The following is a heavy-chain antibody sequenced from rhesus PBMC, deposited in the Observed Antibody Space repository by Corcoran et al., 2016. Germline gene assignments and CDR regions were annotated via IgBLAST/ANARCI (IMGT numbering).Heavy chain of an antibody. Sequence: QVQLQESGQGLVKPSETLPLTCAVSGYSTSSGYGWGWIRPPPGKGLEWIGQIYGGSGSTYYNPSLKSRVTVSKDTSKNQFSLKLSSVTAADTAVYYCARTALRSCFDYWGQGVLVTVSS. D-gene: IGHD2-15*01. V-gene: IGHV4-127*01. J-gene: IGHJ4*01. CDR2: IYGGSGST. CDR3: ARTALRSCFDY. CDR1: GYSTSSGYG.